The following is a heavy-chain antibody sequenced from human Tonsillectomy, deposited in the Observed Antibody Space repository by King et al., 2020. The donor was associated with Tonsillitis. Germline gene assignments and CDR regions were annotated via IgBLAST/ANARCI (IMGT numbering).Heavy chain of an antibody. J-gene: IGHJ6*03. D-gene: IGHD2-2*01. CDR3: ARHIHQGSYYYYYMDV. Sequence: QLQESGPGLVKPSETLSLTCTVSGGSISSSSYYWGWIRQPPGKGLEWIGTIYYSGGTYYNPSLKSRVTISEDTSKNQFSLKLSSLTAADTAVYYCARHIHQGSYYYYYMDVWGKGTTVTVSS. CDR2: IYYSGGT. V-gene: IGHV4-39*01. CDR1: GGSISSSSYY.